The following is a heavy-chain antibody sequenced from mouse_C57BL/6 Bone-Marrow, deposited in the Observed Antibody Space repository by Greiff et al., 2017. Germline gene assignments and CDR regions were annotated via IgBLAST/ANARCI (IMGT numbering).Heavy chain of an antibody. J-gene: IGHJ4*01. D-gene: IGHD2-2*01. CDR1: GYTFTSYD. V-gene: IGHV1-85*01. Sequence: QVQLQQSGPELVKPGASVKLSCKASGYTFTSYDINWVKQRPGQGLEWIGWIYPRDGSPNYNEKFKSKATLTVDKSSSTAYMQLSSLTSEDSAVYYCARYGYPLAMDYWGQGTSVTVSS. CDR3: ARYGYPLAMDY. CDR2: IYPRDGSP.